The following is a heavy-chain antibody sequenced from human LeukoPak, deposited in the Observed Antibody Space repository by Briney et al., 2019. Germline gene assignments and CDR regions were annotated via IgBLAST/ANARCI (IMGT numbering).Heavy chain of an antibody. D-gene: IGHD3-10*01. Sequence: ASVKVSCKASGYTFTSYGISWVRQAPGQGLEWMGWISAYNGNTNYAQKLQGRVTMTTDTSTSTAYMELRSLRSDDTAVYYCARDHSYYDSGRYSNVDYWGQGTLVTVSS. CDR1: GYTFTSYG. J-gene: IGHJ4*02. V-gene: IGHV1-18*01. CDR2: ISAYNGNT. CDR3: ARDHSYYDSGRYSNVDY.